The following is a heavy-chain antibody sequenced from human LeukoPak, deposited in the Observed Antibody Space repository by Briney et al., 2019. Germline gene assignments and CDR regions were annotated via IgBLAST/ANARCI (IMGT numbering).Heavy chain of an antibody. D-gene: IGHD3-10*01. J-gene: IGHJ3*02. Sequence: GGSLTLSCAASGFTLSSYAMSWVRQAPGKGLEWVSAISGSGGSTYYADSVKGRFTISRDNSKNTLYLQMNSLRAEDTAVYYCAKSLPVWFGELNAFDIWSQGTMVTVSS. V-gene: IGHV3-23*01. CDR2: ISGSGGST. CDR3: AKSLPVWFGELNAFDI. CDR1: GFTLSSYA.